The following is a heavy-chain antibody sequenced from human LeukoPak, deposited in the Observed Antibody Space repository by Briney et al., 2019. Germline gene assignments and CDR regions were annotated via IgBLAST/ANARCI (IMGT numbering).Heavy chain of an antibody. Sequence: SQTLSLTCTVSGGSISSYDYYWSWIRQPPGKGLEWIGYIYYSGSTYYNPSLKSRAIISVDTSKNQFSLKLNSVTAADTAIYYCTRGSRYCSSGSCYGWFDPWGQGTLVTVSS. V-gene: IGHV4-30-4*01. D-gene: IGHD2-15*01. CDR1: GGSISSYDYY. J-gene: IGHJ5*02. CDR3: TRGSRYCSSGSCYGWFDP. CDR2: IYYSGST.